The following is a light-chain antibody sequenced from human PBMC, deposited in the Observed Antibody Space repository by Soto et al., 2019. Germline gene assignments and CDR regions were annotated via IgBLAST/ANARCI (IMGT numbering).Light chain of an antibody. CDR1: QSISSW. V-gene: IGKV1-5*01. CDR2: DAS. Sequence: DIQMTQSLSTLCASVLDRRPIXCRASQSISSWLAWYQQKPGEAPKLLIYDASALPRGVPSRFSGSGSGTKFTLTIASLQPDDFATYYCQQYETFSGTFGPGTKVDIK. J-gene: IGKJ1*01. CDR3: QQYETFSGT.